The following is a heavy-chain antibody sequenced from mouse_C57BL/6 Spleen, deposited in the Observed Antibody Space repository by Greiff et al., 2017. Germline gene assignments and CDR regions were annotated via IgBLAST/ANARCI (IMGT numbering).Heavy chain of an antibody. CDR3: AYYYGSSYGFAY. CDR2: IYPGSGNT. CDR1: GYSFTSYY. D-gene: IGHD1-1*01. Sequence: SGPELVKPGASVKISCKASGYSFTSYYIHWVKQRPGQGLEWIGWIYPGSGNTKYNEKFKGKATLTADTSSSTAYMQLSSLTSEDSAVYYCAYYYGSSYGFAYWGQGTLVTVSA. V-gene: IGHV1-66*01. J-gene: IGHJ3*01.